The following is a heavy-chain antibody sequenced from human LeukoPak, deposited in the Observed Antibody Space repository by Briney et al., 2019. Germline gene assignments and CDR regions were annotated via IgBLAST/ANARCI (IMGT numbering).Heavy chain of an antibody. D-gene: IGHD3-3*01. J-gene: IGHJ5*02. Sequence: SETLSLTRTVSGGSISSSSYYWGWIRQPPGTGLEWIGSIYYSGSTYYNPSLKSRVTISVDTSKNQFSLKLSSVTAADTAVYYCARQPVPGYDFWSGYYKNWFDPWGQGTLVTVSS. CDR2: IYYSGST. CDR3: ARQPVPGYDFWSGYYKNWFDP. CDR1: GGSISSSSYY. V-gene: IGHV4-39*01.